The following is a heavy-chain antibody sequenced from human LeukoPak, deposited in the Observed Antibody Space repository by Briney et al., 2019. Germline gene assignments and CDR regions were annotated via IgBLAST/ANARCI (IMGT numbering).Heavy chain of an antibody. CDR3: ATDFYDST. Sequence: GGSLRLSCATSGFTFSNAWMNWVRQAPGKGLEWVGRIRSNSDGGTIDYAAPVKGRFTLSRDESKTTLYLQMNSLQTEDTAVYYCATDFYDSTWGQGTPVTVSS. J-gene: IGHJ5*02. CDR1: GFTFSNAW. D-gene: IGHD3-22*01. V-gene: IGHV3-15*07. CDR2: IRSNSDGGTI.